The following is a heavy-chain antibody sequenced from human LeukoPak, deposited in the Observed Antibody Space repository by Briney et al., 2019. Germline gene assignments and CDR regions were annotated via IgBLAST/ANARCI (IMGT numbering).Heavy chain of an antibody. V-gene: IGHV3-23*01. Sequence: GESLRLSCAASGFTFSSYAMSWVRQAPGKGLEWVSAISSSGGSTYYADSVMGRFTISRDNSRNTLYLQMYSLRAEDTALYYYAIEKNYYGSGSYFDSWGQGTLVTVSS. CDR1: GFTFSSYA. D-gene: IGHD3-10*01. CDR2: ISSSGGST. J-gene: IGHJ4*02. CDR3: AIEKNYYGSGSYFDS.